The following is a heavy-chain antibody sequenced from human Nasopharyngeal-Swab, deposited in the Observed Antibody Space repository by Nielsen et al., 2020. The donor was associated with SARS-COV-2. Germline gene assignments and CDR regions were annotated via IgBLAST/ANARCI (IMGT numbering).Heavy chain of an antibody. V-gene: IGHV4-31*02. CDR2: IYYSGST. J-gene: IGHJ4*02. D-gene: IGHD3-10*01. Sequence: WIRQPPGKGPEWIGYIYYSGSTYYNPSLKSRVTISVDTSKNQFSLRLSSVTAADTAVYYCARDTNYYGSGGTLDYWGQGTLVTVSS. CDR3: ARDTNYYGSGGTLDY.